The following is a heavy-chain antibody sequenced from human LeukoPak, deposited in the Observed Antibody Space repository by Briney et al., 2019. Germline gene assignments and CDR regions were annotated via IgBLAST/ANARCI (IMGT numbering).Heavy chain of an antibody. V-gene: IGHV4-59*08. Sequence: SETLSLTCTVSGGSISSYYWSWIRQPPGKGLEWIGYIYYSGSTNYNPSLKSRVTISVDTSKNQFSLKLSSVTAADTAVYYCARASTQGETDYWGQGTLVTVSS. CDR2: IYYSGST. CDR1: GGSISSYY. CDR3: ARASTQGETDY. J-gene: IGHJ4*02. D-gene: IGHD3-10*01.